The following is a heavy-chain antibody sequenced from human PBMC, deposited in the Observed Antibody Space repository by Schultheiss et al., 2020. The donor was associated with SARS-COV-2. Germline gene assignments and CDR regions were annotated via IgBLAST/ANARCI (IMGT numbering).Heavy chain of an antibody. D-gene: IGHD5-18*01. V-gene: IGHV4-61*01. J-gene: IGHJ5*02. CDR1: GGSVSSGSYY. CDR2: IYYSGST. Sequence: SETLSLTCTVSGGSVSSGSYYWSWIRQPPGKGLECIGYIYYSGSTNYNPSLKSRVTISVDTSKNQFSLKLSSVTAADTAVYYCARSLTAMGEFDPWGQGTLVTVSS. CDR3: ARSLTAMGEFDP.